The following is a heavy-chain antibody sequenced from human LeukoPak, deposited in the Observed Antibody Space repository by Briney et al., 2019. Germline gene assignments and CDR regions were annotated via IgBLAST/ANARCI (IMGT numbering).Heavy chain of an antibody. J-gene: IGHJ4*02. CDR1: EYSSTNYR. CDR3: ARCSSTNRYYFDY. D-gene: IGHD2-2*01. V-gene: IGHV5-51*01. CDR2: IYPGDSDT. Sequence: GESLKISCKGSEYSSTNYRIGWVREMPGKGLEWMGIIYPGDSDTRYSPSFQGQVTISADKSISTAYLQWSSLKASDTAMYYCARCSSTNRYYFDYWGQGTLITVSS.